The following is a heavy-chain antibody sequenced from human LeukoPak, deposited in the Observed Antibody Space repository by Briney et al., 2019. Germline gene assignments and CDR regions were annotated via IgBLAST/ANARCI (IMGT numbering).Heavy chain of an antibody. CDR1: GRSFSGYY. V-gene: IGHV4-59*08. J-gene: IGHJ4*02. D-gene: IGHD2/OR15-2a*01. Sequence: PSETLSLTCAVYGRSFSGYYWSLIRQPPGKGLEWIAYISDIGSINYNPSLKSRVTISLDTSKNQFSLKLSSVTAADTAVYYCAGHHPRNTVDFWGQGTLVTVSS. CDR2: ISDIGSI. CDR3: AGHHPRNTVDF.